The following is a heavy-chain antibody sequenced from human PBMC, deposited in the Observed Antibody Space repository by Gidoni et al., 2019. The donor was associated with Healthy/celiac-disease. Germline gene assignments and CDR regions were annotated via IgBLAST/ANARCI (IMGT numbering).Heavy chain of an antibody. Sequence: EVQLLESGRGLVQPGGSLRLSWAASGFTFSAYAMSWVRQAPGRGLEWVSAISGSGGRTYSADSVKGLFTISRDNYKNTLYLQMNSLRDEDTAVYYCADHRVATITPFDYWSQGTLVTVSS. J-gene: IGHJ4*02. V-gene: IGHV3-23*01. CDR3: ADHRVATITPFDY. CDR2: ISGSGGRT. CDR1: GFTFSAYA. D-gene: IGHD5-12*01.